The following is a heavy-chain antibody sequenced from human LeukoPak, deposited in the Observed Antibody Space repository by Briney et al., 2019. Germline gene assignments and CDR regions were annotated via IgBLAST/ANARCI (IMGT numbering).Heavy chain of an antibody. CDR3: ARAYYGDLRYFDL. D-gene: IGHD4-17*01. CDR2: IYYSGST. Sequence: PSETLSLTCTVSGGPISSGGYYWSWIRQHPGKGLEWIGYIYYSGSTYYNPSLKSRVTISVDTSKNQFSLKLSSVTAADTAVYYCARAYYGDLRYFDLWGRGTLVTVSS. CDR1: GGPISSGGYY. J-gene: IGHJ2*01. V-gene: IGHV4-31*03.